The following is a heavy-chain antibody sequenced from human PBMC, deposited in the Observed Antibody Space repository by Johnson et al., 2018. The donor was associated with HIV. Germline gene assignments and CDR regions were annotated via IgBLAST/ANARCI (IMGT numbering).Heavy chain of an antibody. CDR2: IGTAGDT. D-gene: IGHD3-10*01. Sequence: MLLVEYGGGLVQPGGSLRLSCAASGFTFSSYDMHWVRQATGKGLEWVSAIGTAGDTYYPGSVKGRFTISRENAKNSLYLQMNSLRAGDTAVYYCARAPRFGRVRGSAFDIWGQGTMVTVSS. CDR1: GFTFSSYD. CDR3: ARAPRFGRVRGSAFDI. J-gene: IGHJ3*02. V-gene: IGHV3-13*01.